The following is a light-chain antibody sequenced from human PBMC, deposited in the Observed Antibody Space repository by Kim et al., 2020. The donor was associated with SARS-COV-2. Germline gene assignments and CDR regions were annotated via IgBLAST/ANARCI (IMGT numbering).Light chain of an antibody. CDR2: LNSDGSH. V-gene: IGLV4-69*01. CDR1: SGHSSYA. J-gene: IGLJ3*02. CDR3: QTWGTGIHGV. Sequence: QLVLTQSPSASASLGASVKLTCTLSSGHSSYAIAWHQQQPEKGPRYLMKLNSDGSHSKGDGIPDRFSGSSSGAERYLTISSLQSEYEADYYCQTWGTGIHGVFGGGTQLTVL.